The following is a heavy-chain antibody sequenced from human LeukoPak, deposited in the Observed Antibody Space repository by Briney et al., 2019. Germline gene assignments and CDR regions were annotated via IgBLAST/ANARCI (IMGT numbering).Heavy chain of an antibody. V-gene: IGHV3-66*01. D-gene: IGHD2-15*01. CDR3: ARAACSGGSCYSGDYFDY. CDR1: GFTVSSNY. CDR2: ICSGGST. J-gene: IGHJ4*02. Sequence: PGGSLRLSCAASGFTVSSNYMSWVRQAPGKGLEWVSVICSGGSTYYADSVKGRFTISRDNSKNTLYLQMSSLRAEDTAVYYCARAACSGGSCYSGDYFDYWGQGTLVTVSS.